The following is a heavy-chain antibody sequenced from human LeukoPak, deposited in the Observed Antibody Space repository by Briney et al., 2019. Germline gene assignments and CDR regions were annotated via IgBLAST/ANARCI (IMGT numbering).Heavy chain of an antibody. V-gene: IGHV4-34*01. J-gene: IGHJ5*02. Sequence: SETLSLTCAVYGGSFSGYYWSWIRQPPGKGLEWIGEINHSGSTNYNPSLKSRVTISVDTSKNQFSLKLNSVTAADTAVYYCARVYIYYDILTGPHNWFDPWGQGTLVTVSS. D-gene: IGHD3-9*01. CDR2: INHSGST. CDR1: GGSFSGYY. CDR3: ARVYIYYDILTGPHNWFDP.